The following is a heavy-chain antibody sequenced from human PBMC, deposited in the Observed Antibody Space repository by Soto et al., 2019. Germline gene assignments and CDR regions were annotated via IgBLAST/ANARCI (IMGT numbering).Heavy chain of an antibody. D-gene: IGHD3-9*01. CDR1: GYTFAGYY. CDR2: INPNSGGT. CDR3: AREFPLTGYYRGYFDY. Sequence: GASVKVSCKASGYTFAGYYMHWVRQAPGQGLEWMGWINPNSGGTNYAQKFQGWVTMTRDTSISTAYMELSRLRSDDTAVYYCAREFPLTGYYRGYFDYWGQGTLVTVSS. J-gene: IGHJ4*02. V-gene: IGHV1-2*04.